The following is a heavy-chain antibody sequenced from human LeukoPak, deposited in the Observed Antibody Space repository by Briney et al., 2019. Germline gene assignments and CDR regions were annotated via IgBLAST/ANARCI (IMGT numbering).Heavy chain of an antibody. V-gene: IGHV1-24*01. CDR1: GYTFTSYG. J-gene: IGHJ4*02. CDR3: ATSQLRYFDAFDY. Sequence: ASVKVSCKASGYTFTSYGISWVRQAPGKGLEWMGGFDPEDGETIYAQKFQGRVTMTEDTSTDTAYMELSSLRSEDTAVYYCATSQLRYFDAFDYWGQGTLVTVSS. D-gene: IGHD3-9*01. CDR2: FDPEDGET.